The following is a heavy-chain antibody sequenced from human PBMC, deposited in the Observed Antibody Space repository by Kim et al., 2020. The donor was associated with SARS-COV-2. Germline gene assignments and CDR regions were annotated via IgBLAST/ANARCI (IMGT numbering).Heavy chain of an antibody. D-gene: IGHD3-22*01. Sequence: SETLSLTCTVSGGSISSYYWSWIRQPPGKGLEWIGYIYYSGSTNYNPSLKSRVTISVDTSKNQFSLKLSSVTAADTAVYYCARGGYYYDSSGRTLFDYWGQGTLVTVSS. CDR2: IYYSGST. J-gene: IGHJ4*02. CDR3: ARGGYYYDSSGRTLFDY. CDR1: GGSISSYY. V-gene: IGHV4-59*01.